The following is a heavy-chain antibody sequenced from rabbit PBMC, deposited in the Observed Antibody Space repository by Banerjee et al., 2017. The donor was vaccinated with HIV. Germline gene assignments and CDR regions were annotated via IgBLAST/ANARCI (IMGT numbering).Heavy chain of an antibody. D-gene: IGHD6-1*01. CDR2: IYTGDAST. CDR3: ARGDVGYGYAGYSFTTSYYFNL. CDR1: GFTFSSYW. J-gene: IGHJ4*01. Sequence: QSLEESGGDLVQPGASLTLTRKASGFTFSSYWMSWVRQAPGKGLEWIGCIYTGDASTYYASWAKGRFTISTTSSTTVTLQMTSLTAADTATYFCARGDVGYGYAGYSFTTSYYFNLWGQGTLVTVS. V-gene: IGHV1S40*01.